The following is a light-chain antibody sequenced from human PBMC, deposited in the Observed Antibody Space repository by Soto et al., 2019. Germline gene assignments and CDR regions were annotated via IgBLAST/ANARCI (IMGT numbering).Light chain of an antibody. CDR1: HSISVW. J-gene: IGKJ2*01. CDR3: QQYYTYPYT. Sequence: DIPMTQSTSTLSSSVGDRVTITCRASHSISVWLAWYQQKPGKAPKLLIYQASTLESGVPSRFSGRGSGTDFTLTISSLQPDDFATYYCQQYYTYPYTFGQGTKLEIK. CDR2: QAS. V-gene: IGKV1-5*03.